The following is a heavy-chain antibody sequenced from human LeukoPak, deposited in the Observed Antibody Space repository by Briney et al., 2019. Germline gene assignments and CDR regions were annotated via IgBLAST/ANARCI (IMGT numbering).Heavy chain of an antibody. V-gene: IGHV4-30-4*01. J-gene: IGHJ4*02. D-gene: IGHD2-15*01. CDR1: GGSISSGDYY. CDR3: ARDMLTCSGGSCYSSGFDY. CDR2: IFYSGST. Sequence: SETLSLTCTVSGGSISSGDYYWSWVRQPPGKGLEWIGSIFYSGSTYYNPSLKCRVSISVDTSKNQFSLKLSSVTAADTAVYYCARDMLTCSGGSCYSSGFDYWGQGTLVTVSS.